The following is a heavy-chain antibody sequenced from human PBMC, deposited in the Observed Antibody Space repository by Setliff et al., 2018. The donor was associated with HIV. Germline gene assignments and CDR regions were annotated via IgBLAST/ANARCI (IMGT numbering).Heavy chain of an antibody. D-gene: IGHD3-10*01. CDR1: GYTFTDFG. V-gene: IGHV1-8*02. CDR3: ARGKGVGGVIITGGLDV. Sequence: ASVKVSCKASGYTFTDFGINWLRRATGQGLEWMGWMNPNSGVSGYGQKFQGRVTMTRDTSISTAYMELSSLTSEDTAVYYCARGKGVGGVIITGGLDVWGKGTTVTVS. J-gene: IGHJ6*03. CDR2: MNPNSGVS.